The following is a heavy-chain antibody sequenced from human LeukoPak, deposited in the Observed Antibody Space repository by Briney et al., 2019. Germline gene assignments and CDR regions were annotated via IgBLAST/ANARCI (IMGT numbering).Heavy chain of an antibody. CDR1: GGSISSYY. CDR2: IYTSGST. CDR3: ARGNYDILTGYYTANDY. J-gene: IGHJ4*02. D-gene: IGHD3-9*01. Sequence: PSETLSLTCTVSGGSISSYYWSWIRQPAGKGLEWIGRIYTSGSTDYNPSLKSRVTMSVDTSKNQFSLKLSSVTAADTAVYYCARGNYDILTGYYTANDYWGQGTLVTVSS. V-gene: IGHV4-4*07.